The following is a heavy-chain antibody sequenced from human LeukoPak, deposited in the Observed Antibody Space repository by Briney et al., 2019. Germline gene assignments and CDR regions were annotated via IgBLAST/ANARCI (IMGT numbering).Heavy chain of an antibody. Sequence: GGSLRLSCAASGFTFSSYAMSWVRQAPGKGLEWVSVIYSGGSTYYADSVKGRFTISRDNSKNTLYLQMNSLRAEDTAVYYCARDRSWGIDYWGQGTLVTVSS. CDR2: IYSGGST. CDR3: ARDRSWGIDY. D-gene: IGHD7-27*01. V-gene: IGHV3-53*01. CDR1: GFTFSSYA. J-gene: IGHJ4*02.